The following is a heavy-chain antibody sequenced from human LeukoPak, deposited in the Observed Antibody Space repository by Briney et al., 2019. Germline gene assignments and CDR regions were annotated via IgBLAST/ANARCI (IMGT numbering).Heavy chain of an antibody. D-gene: IGHD2-21*01. CDR3: VRGSHMNK. CDR2: ISGGGDTI. Sequence: GGSLRLSCAASGFSFSSYEMNWVRQAPGKGLEWISYISGGGDTIYYADSVKGRFNISRDNSKNSLSLQMNSLRPEDTALYYCVRGSHMNKWGQGTLVTVSS. CDR1: GFSFSSYE. J-gene: IGHJ4*02. V-gene: IGHV3-48*03.